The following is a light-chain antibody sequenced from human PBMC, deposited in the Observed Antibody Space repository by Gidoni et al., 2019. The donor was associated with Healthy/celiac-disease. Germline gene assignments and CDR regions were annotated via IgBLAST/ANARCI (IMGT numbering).Light chain of an antibody. CDR1: QSVSSSY. J-gene: IGKJ1*01. V-gene: IGKV3-20*01. Sequence: IVLTQSPGTLSLSPGERATLSCRASQSVSSSYLAWYQQKPGQAPRLLIYGASSRATGIPDRFSGSGSGTDFTLTISRLEPEDFAVYYCQQYGSSPPTFXQXTKVEIK. CDR3: QQYGSSPPT. CDR2: GAS.